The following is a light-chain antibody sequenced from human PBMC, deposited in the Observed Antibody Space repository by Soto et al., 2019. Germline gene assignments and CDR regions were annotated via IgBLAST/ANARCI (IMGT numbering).Light chain of an antibody. J-gene: IGKJ1*01. Sequence: EIVMTQSPATLYVSTGERATLSCRASQSVSNSLACYQQKPGQAPRLLICGAFTRATGIPARFSGSGSETEFTFTISSLQSEDSAVYYCQQYNNWWTFGQRTKVEIK. CDR1: QSVSNS. CDR3: QQYNNWWT. V-gene: IGKV3-15*01. CDR2: GAF.